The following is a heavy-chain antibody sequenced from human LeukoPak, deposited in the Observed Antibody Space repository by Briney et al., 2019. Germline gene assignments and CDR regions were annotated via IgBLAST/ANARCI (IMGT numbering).Heavy chain of an antibody. D-gene: IGHD3-22*01. J-gene: IGHJ3*02. CDR3: AKDISPYYYDSSGYGSGAFDI. Sequence: PGGSLRLSCAASGFTFSGSAMHWVRQASGKGLEWVGRIRRKANSYATAYAASVKGRFTISRDDSKNTAYLQMNSLRAEDMALYYCAKDISPYYYDSSGYGSGAFDIWGQGTMVTVSS. CDR1: GFTFSGSA. V-gene: IGHV3-73*01. CDR2: IRRKANSYAT.